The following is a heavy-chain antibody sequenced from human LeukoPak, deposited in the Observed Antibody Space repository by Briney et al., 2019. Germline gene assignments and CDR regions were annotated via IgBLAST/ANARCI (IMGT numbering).Heavy chain of an antibody. D-gene: IGHD3-22*01. J-gene: IGHJ4*02. Sequence: PGGSLRLSCSASGFTFSNFPMHWVRQAPGKGLEYVSAVSSDGGSTYYADSVRGRFTISRDNSKNTLSLQMGSLRAEGTAIYYCVKAILFGSVSYYADWGQGTLVTVSS. CDR3: VKAILFGSVSYYAD. CDR1: GFTFSNFP. V-gene: IGHV3-64D*09. CDR2: VSSDGGST.